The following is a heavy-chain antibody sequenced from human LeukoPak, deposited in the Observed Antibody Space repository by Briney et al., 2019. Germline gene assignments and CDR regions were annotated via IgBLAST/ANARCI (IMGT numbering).Heavy chain of an antibody. Sequence: PGGSLRLSCAASGFTFSSYGMHWVRQAPGKGLEWVAVISYDGSNKYYADSVKGRFTISRDNSKNTLYLQMNSLRAEDTAVYYCAKDPHSSSWYGLFDYWGQGTLVTVSS. V-gene: IGHV3-30*18. J-gene: IGHJ4*02. D-gene: IGHD6-13*01. CDR3: AKDPHSSSWYGLFDY. CDR1: GFTFSSYG. CDR2: ISYDGSNK.